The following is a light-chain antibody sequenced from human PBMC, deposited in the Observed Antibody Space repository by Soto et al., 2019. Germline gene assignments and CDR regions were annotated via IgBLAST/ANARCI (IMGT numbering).Light chain of an antibody. CDR1: QSISSW. CDR3: KHWFDYLWT. V-gene: IGKV1-5*03. Sequence: DIHLTQSPSTLSACVGDRVTINCRASQSISSWLAWYQQKPGKAPNLLIYKASTLEIGVPSRFSGSGSGTEFTLAISSLQHDYLSSYYGKHWFDYLWTFGQGTNLEIK. J-gene: IGKJ1*01. CDR2: KAS.